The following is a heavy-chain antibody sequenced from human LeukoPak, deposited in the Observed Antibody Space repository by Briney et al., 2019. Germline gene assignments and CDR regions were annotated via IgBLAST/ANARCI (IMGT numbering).Heavy chain of an antibody. Sequence: GRSLRLSCAASGFIFSSYLMHWVRQAPGKGLEWVAVISHDGKVKYYADSVKGRFTISRGDSTNTLCLQMNSLRPEDTAIYYCARDLSRGAPDYFDNWGQGTLVTVSS. CDR1: GFIFSSYL. CDR3: ARDLSRGAPDYFDN. V-gene: IGHV3-30*03. CDR2: ISHDGKVK. J-gene: IGHJ4*02. D-gene: IGHD3-10*01.